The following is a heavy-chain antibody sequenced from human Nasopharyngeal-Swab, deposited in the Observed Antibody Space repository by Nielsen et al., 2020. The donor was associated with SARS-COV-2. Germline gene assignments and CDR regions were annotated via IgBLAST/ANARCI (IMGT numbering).Heavy chain of an antibody. Sequence: GESLKIYCAASGFTFSSYAMSWVRQAPGKGLEWVSVIHTDLNNTYYVDSVKGRFTISRDNSKKTLFLQMNSLRVEDTAVYYCAKVRSWRLDAFDFWGQGTLVTVSS. CDR1: GFTFSSYA. J-gene: IGHJ4*02. CDR2: IHTDLNNT. D-gene: IGHD6-13*01. V-gene: IGHV3-23*03. CDR3: AKVRSWRLDAFDF.